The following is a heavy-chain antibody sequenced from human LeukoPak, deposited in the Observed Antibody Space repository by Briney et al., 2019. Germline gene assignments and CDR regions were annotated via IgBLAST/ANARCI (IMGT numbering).Heavy chain of an antibody. J-gene: IGHJ4*02. CDR3: ARGSYWGYFDWLFKFDY. D-gene: IGHD3-9*01. CDR1: GYTFTGYY. V-gene: IGHV1-2*02. Sequence: AASVKVSCKASGYTFTGYYMHWVRQAPGQGLEWMGWINPYSGGTNYAQKFQGRVTMTRDTSISTAYMELSRLRSDDTAVYYCARGSYWGYFDWLFKFDYWGQGTLVTVSS. CDR2: INPYSGGT.